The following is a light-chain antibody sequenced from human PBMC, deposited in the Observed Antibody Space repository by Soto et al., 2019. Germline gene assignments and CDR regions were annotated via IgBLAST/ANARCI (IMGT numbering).Light chain of an antibody. Sequence: AIQMTQSPSSLSASVGDRVTITCRASQDIKNDLGWYQQKPGRAPKLLMYSASTLHTEVPSRFSGSGSGSDFNLTISSLQPEDFATYYCLQDYSYPYTFGQGTKLEIK. CDR3: LQDYSYPYT. V-gene: IGKV1-6*01. J-gene: IGKJ2*01. CDR2: SAS. CDR1: QDIKND.